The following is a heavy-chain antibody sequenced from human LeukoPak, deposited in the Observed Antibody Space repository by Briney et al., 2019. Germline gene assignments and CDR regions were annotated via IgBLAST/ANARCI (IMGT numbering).Heavy chain of an antibody. CDR1: GGSISSGGYS. J-gene: IGHJ6*02. Sequence: SETLSLTCAVSGGSISSGGYSWSWIRQPPGKGLEWIGYIYHSGSTYYNPSLKSRVTISVDRSKNQFSLKLSSVTAADTAVYYCASVRRPPRGYCSGGSCLPAFGNYGTDVWGQGTTVTVSS. D-gene: IGHD2-15*01. CDR3: ASVRRPPRGYCSGGSCLPAFGNYGTDV. V-gene: IGHV4-30-2*01. CDR2: IYHSGST.